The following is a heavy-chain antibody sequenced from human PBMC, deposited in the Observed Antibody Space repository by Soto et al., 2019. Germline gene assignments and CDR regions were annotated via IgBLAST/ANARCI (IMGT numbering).Heavy chain of an antibody. J-gene: IGHJ4*02. CDR1: GGTFSSYT. Sequence: QVQLVQSGAEVKKPGSSVKVSCKASGGTFSSYTISWVRQAPGQGLEWMGRIIPILGIANYAEKFQGRVTISADKPTSTAYMELSGLRSEDTAVYYCASQARAQMTTVTTGVDYWGQGTLVTVSS. D-gene: IGHD4-17*01. CDR2: IIPILGIA. V-gene: IGHV1-69*02. CDR3: ASQARAQMTTVTTGVDY.